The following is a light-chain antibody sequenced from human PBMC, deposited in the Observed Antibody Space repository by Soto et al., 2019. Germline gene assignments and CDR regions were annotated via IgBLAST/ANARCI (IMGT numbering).Light chain of an antibody. CDR3: SPYTGSSSLEL. Sequence: QSVLTQPASVSGSPGQSITISCTGTSSDVGGYDYVSWYQQHPGKAPKLMIYEVSNRPSGVSNRFSGSKYANTASLTISGLQTEDEFDYYCSPYTGSSSLELFGTGINFAVL. V-gene: IGLV2-14*01. CDR1: SSDVGGYDY. CDR2: EVS. J-gene: IGLJ1*01.